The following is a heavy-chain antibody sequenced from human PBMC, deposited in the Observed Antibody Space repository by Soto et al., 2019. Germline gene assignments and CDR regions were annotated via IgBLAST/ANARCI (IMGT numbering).Heavy chain of an antibody. V-gene: IGHV5-51*01. CDR3: ARIPYESRYDSLYYDMDV. CDR1: GYSFTSYW. J-gene: IGHJ6*02. CDR2: IYPGDSDT. D-gene: IGHD3-22*01. Sequence: PGESLKISCKGSGYSFTSYWIGWVRQMPGKGLEWMGIIYPGDSDTRYSPSFQGQVTISADKSISTAYLQWSSLKASDTAMYYCARIPYESRYDSLYYDMDVWGQGTTVTVSS.